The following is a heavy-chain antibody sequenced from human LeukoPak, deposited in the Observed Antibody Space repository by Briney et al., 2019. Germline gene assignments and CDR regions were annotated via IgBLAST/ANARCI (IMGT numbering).Heavy chain of an antibody. J-gene: IGHJ6*02. CDR1: GFTFSTYG. D-gene: IGHD2-15*01. V-gene: IGHV3-30*18. CDR2: ISCDGSNE. CDR3: AKDCGRTYYRLDG. Sequence: GGSLRLSCAASGFTFSTYGMHWVRQAPGKGLEWVAVISCDGSNEDFEDAVKGRVTISRDNIKYTLYLQMNSLRAEDTGLYCCAKDCGRTYYRLDGWGPGTTVTVSS.